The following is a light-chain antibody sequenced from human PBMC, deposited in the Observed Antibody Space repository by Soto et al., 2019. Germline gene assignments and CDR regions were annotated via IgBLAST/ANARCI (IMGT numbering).Light chain of an antibody. CDR3: CSYAGSYTP. CDR2: DVS. J-gene: IGLJ2*01. CDR1: SSDVGSYNF. Sequence: QSALTQPRSVSGSPGQSVTISCTGTSSDVGSYNFVSWYQQHPGKAPKLMIYDVSKRPSGVPDRFSGSKSDNTASLTISGLQAEDEADYYCCSYAGSYTPFGGGTKLTVL. V-gene: IGLV2-11*01.